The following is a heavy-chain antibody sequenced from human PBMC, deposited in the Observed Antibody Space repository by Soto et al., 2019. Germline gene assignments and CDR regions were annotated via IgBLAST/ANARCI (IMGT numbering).Heavy chain of an antibody. V-gene: IGHV1-18*01. CDR2: ISAYNGNT. CDR1: GYTFTSYG. D-gene: IGHD6-6*01. Sequence: QVQLVQSGAEVKKPGASVKVSCKASGYTFTSYGISWVRQAPGQGLEWMGWISAYNGNTNYAQKLQGRVTMTTDTSTSTAYMERRRLRSDDTAVYYCASPLYRSSSGVFSTQDYYGMDVWCQGTTVTVSS. J-gene: IGHJ6*02. CDR3: ASPLYRSSSGVFSTQDYYGMDV.